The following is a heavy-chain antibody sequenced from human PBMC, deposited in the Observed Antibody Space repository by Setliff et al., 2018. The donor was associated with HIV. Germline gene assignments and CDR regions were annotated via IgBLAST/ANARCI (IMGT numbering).Heavy chain of an antibody. J-gene: IGHJ5*02. CDR1: GGSISSSSYY. V-gene: IGHV4-31*01. D-gene: IGHD3-10*01. Sequence: SETLSLTCTVSGGSISSSSYYWNWFRQYPGKGLEWIGYIHYTGTTNQNPSLRSLITISLDTSKNQFSLKLTSVTAADTAVYYCAGAPYVSGSFGWFDPWGQGTLVTVSS. CDR3: AGAPYVSGSFGWFDP. CDR2: IHYTGTT.